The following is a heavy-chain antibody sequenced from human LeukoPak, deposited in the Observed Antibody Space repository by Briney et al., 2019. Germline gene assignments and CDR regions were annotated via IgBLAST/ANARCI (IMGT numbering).Heavy chain of an antibody. V-gene: IGHV3-48*03. D-gene: IGHD1-14*01. CDR3: ARDCRTDY. CDR2: ISSSGSTI. J-gene: IGHJ4*02. Sequence: GGSLRLSCAASGFTFSSYEMNWVRQAPGKGLEWLSYISSSGSTIFYADSVKGRFTISRDNAKNSLYLQLNSLRAEDTAVYYCARDCRTDYWRQRTLVTVSS. CDR1: GFTFSSYE.